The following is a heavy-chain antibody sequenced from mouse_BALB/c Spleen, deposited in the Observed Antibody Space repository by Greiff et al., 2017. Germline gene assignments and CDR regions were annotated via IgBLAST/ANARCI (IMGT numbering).Heavy chain of an antibody. CDR2: IDPANGNT. CDR1: GFNIKDTY. D-gene: IGHD2-4*01. J-gene: IGHJ1*01. V-gene: IGHV14-3*02. CDR3: ARSGDYDVYWYFDV. Sequence: VQLQQSGAELVKPGASVKLSCTASGFNIKDTYMHWVQQRPEQGLEWIGRIDPANGNTKYDPKFQGKATITADTSSNTAYLQLSSLTSEDTAVYYCARSGDYDVYWYFDVWGAGTTVTVSS.